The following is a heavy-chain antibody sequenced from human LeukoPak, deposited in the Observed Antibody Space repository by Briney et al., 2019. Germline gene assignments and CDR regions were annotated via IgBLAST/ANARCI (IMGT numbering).Heavy chain of an antibody. Sequence: GGSLRLSCTASGFTFSNAWMTWVRQAPGKGLEWVSYISSTSSIISYADSVKGRFTISRDNAKNSLYLQMNSLRDEDTAVYYCVRESSYAFNIWGQGTMVTVSS. J-gene: IGHJ3*02. CDR1: GFTFSNAW. CDR2: ISSTSSII. V-gene: IGHV3-48*02. CDR3: VRESSYAFNI.